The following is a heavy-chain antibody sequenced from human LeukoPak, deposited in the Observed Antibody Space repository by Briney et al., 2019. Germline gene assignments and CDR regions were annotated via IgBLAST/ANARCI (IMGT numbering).Heavy chain of an antibody. J-gene: IGHJ4*02. V-gene: IGHV4-34*01. Sequence: PSETLSLTCAVYGGSFSGYWWNWIRQSPGKGLEWIGEINHSGSTNYNPSLKGRVTVSVDRSQNQFSLKLISVTAADTAVYYCGRAPGWTITSRPLDYWGRGSLVTVSS. CDR3: GRAPGWTITSRPLDY. D-gene: IGHD1-14*01. CDR1: GGSFSGYW. CDR2: INHSGST.